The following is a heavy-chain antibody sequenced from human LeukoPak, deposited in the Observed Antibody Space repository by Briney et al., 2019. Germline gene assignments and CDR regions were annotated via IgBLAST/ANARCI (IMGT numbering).Heavy chain of an antibody. V-gene: IGHV3-30*19. D-gene: IGHD5-24*01. Sequence: GGSLRLSCAASGFTFSSYGMHWVRQAPGKGLEWVAVISYDGSNKYYADSVKGRFTISRDNSKNTLYLQMNSLRAEDTAVYYCARERGWLQLGYYYYMDVWGKGTTVTVSS. CDR1: GFTFSSYG. CDR3: ARERGWLQLGYYYYMDV. J-gene: IGHJ6*03. CDR2: ISYDGSNK.